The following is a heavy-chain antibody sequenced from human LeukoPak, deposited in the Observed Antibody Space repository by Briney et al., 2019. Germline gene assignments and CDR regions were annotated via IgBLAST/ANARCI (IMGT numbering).Heavy chain of an antibody. Sequence: PGGSLRLSCAASGFTFSSYGMGWVRQVPGKGLEWVSGMSWNGGSTGYADSVKGRFTISRDNAKKSLYLQMNSLRAEDTALYYCARDASYYDSTGYYPYYFDYWGQGTLVTVSS. CDR1: GFTFSSYG. D-gene: IGHD3-22*01. J-gene: IGHJ4*02. V-gene: IGHV3-20*04. CDR2: MSWNGGST. CDR3: ARDASYYDSTGYYPYYFDY.